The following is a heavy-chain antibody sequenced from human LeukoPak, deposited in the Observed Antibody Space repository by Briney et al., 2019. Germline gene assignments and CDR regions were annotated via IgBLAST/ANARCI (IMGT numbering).Heavy chain of an antibody. CDR3: ARYSSSWYTSKNYFDY. D-gene: IGHD6-13*01. CDR2: ISSSSSYI. Sequence: PGGSLRLSCAASGFTFSSYSMNWVRQAPGKGLEWVSSISSSSSYIYYADSVKGRFTISRDNAKNSLYLQMNSLRAEDTAVYYCARYSSSWYTSKNYFDYWGQGTLVTVSS. V-gene: IGHV3-21*01. CDR1: GFTFSSYS. J-gene: IGHJ4*02.